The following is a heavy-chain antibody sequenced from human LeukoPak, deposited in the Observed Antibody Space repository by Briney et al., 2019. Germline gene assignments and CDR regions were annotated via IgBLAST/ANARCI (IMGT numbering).Heavy chain of an antibody. D-gene: IGHD2-8*02. CDR2: INPNGDGT. Sequence: ASVKVSCKASGYTFTAYYMHWVRQAPGQGLEWMGWINPNGDGTNYAQKFQGRVTMTRDTSISTAYMELSRLTSDDTAVYYCASQYCTAGNCYFQYWGQGTLVTVSS. V-gene: IGHV1-2*02. J-gene: IGHJ4*02. CDR1: GYTFTAYY. CDR3: ASQYCTAGNCYFQY.